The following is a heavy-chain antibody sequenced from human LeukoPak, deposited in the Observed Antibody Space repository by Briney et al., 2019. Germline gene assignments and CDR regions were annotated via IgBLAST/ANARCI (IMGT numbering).Heavy chain of an antibody. D-gene: IGHD2-2*01. CDR3: AKDRDPMPSRGMDV. V-gene: IGHV3-74*01. CDR1: GFTFSNYW. Sequence: PGGSLRLSCAASGFTFSNYWMHWVRQGPGKGLVWVSRIKSDGSDPSYADSVKGRFTISRDNAKSTLYLQMNSLRVEDTAVYYCAKDRDPMPSRGMDVWGQGTTVAVSS. J-gene: IGHJ6*02. CDR2: IKSDGSDP.